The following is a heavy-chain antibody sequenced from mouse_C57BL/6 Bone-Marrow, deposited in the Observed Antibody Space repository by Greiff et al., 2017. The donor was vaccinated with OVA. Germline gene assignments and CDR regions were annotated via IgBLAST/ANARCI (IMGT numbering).Heavy chain of an antibody. D-gene: IGHD1-1*01. J-gene: IGHJ3*01. CDR3: EKQGFITTGAY. Sequence: EVQLLESGGDLVKPGASLKLSCAASGFTFSSYGMSWVRQTPDQRLEWVATISSGGSYTYYPESVKGRFTISRDNAKNTLYMQMSRLKAVDTAMYYCEKQGFITTGAYWGQGTLVTVSA. V-gene: IGHV5-6*01. CDR2: ISSGGSYT. CDR1: GFTFSSYG.